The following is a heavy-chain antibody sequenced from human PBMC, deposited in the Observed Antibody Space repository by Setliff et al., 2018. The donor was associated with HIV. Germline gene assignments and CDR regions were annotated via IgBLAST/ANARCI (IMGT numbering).Heavy chain of an antibody. V-gene: IGHV4-61*02. CDR3: ARDSGTTGWCVDI. Sequence: SETLSLTCTVSGGSISSGSYYWSWIRQPAGKGLEWIGRIYTSGSTNYNPSLKSRVTISVDTSKNQFSLKLSSVTAADTAVYYCARDSGTTGWCVDIWGQGTTVTVSS. CDR2: IYTSGST. J-gene: IGHJ6*02. CDR1: GGSISSGSYY. D-gene: IGHD3-10*01.